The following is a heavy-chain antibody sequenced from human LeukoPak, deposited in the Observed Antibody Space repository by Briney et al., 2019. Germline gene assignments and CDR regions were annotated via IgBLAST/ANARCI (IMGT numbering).Heavy chain of an antibody. V-gene: IGHV3-7*01. CDR3: ARDRGWRSSGYYLYHFDY. D-gene: IGHD3-22*01. CDR1: GFMFSNYS. CDR2: IKHNGGEK. Sequence: GGSLRLSCVVSGFMFSNYSMSWVRQVPGKGLEWVASIKHNGGEKYYVDSVKGRFTISRDNAKNSLYLEMSSLRVEDTAVYYCARDRGWRSSGYYLYHFDYWGQGTLVTFAS. J-gene: IGHJ4*02.